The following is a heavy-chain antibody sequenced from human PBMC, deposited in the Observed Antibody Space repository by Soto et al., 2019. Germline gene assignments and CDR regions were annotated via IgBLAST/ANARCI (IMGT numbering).Heavy chain of an antibody. D-gene: IGHD1-1*01. V-gene: IGHV1-69*01. J-gene: IGHJ6*02. CDR1: GGTFSSDA. Sequence: QVQLVQSGAEVQKPGSSVKVSCKASGGTFSSDAISWVRQAPGQGLEWMGGIIPIFGTANYAQKFQGRVTITADESTSTAYMELSSLRSEDTAVYYCARGRTGTSYYYYGMDVWGQGTTVTVSS. CDR3: ARGRTGTSYYYYGMDV. CDR2: IIPIFGTA.